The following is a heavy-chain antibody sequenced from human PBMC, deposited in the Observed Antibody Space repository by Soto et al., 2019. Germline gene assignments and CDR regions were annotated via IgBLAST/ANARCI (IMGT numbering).Heavy chain of an antibody. D-gene: IGHD2-15*01. Sequence: SETLSLTCAVYGGSFSGYYWSWIRQPPGKGLEWIGEINHSGSTNYNPSLKSRVTISVDTSKNQFSLKLSSVTAADTAVYYCARGGGLAAPRTYYYYYYMDVWGKGTTVTVSS. CDR3: ARGGGLAAPRTYYYYYYMDV. CDR1: GGSFSGYY. V-gene: IGHV4-34*01. CDR2: INHSGST. J-gene: IGHJ6*03.